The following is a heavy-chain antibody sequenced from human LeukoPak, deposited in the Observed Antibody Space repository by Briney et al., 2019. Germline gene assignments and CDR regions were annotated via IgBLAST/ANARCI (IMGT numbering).Heavy chain of an antibody. D-gene: IGHD6-19*01. V-gene: IGHV3-7*01. Sequence: GGSLRLSCATSGLTFSSYWMGWVRQAPGKGLEWVANINQDGSEEYYVDSVRGRFTISRDNAKDSLYLQMNSLRAEDTAVYYCARTYPGIAKAGTFYYWGQGTLVTVSS. J-gene: IGHJ4*02. CDR2: INQDGSEE. CDR3: ARTYPGIAKAGTFYY. CDR1: GLTFSSYW.